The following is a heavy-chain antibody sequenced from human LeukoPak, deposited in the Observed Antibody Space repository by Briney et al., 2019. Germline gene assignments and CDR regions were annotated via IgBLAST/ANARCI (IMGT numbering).Heavy chain of an antibody. CDR1: GYTFTSYG. CDR3: ARTPKRWIRGGYFDY. D-gene: IGHD5-24*01. V-gene: IGHV1-18*01. Sequence: ASVKVSCKASGYTFTSYGISRVRQAPGQGLEWMGWISAYNGNTNYAQKLQGRVTMTTDTSTSTAYMELSRLRSDDTAVYYCARTPKRWIRGGYFDYWGQGTLVTVSS. CDR2: ISAYNGNT. J-gene: IGHJ4*02.